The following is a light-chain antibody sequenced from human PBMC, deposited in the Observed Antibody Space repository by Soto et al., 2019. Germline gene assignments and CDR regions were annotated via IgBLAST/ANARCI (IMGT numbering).Light chain of an antibody. V-gene: IGKV3-20*01. Sequence: EIVLTQSPGTLSLSPGERATLSCRASQSVSNNYLAWYQQKPGQAPRLLIYGASSRATGIPDRFSGSGSGTDFNLTISRLEHEDFAVYYCQQYGGSPPITFGPGTRLEIK. J-gene: IGKJ5*01. CDR1: QSVSNNY. CDR2: GAS. CDR3: QQYGGSPPIT.